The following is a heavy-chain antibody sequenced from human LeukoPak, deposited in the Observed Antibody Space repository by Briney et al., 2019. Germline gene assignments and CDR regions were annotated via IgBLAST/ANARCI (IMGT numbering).Heavy chain of an antibody. D-gene: IGHD3-3*01. CDR2: IYYSGST. Sequence: SETLSLTCTVSGGSLSSYYWSWIRQPPGKGLEWIGYIYYSGSTNYNPSLKSRVTISVDTSKNQFSLKLSSVTAADTAVYYCASLPGVWSGYLDYWGQGTLVTVSS. CDR3: ASLPGVWSGYLDY. V-gene: IGHV4-59*01. J-gene: IGHJ4*02. CDR1: GGSLSSYY.